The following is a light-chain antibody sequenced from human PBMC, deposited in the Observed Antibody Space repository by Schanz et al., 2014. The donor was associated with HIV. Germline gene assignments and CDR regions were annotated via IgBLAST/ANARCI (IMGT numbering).Light chain of an antibody. CDR3: AAWDDSLSGRV. CDR2: EIS. CDR1: SSDVGSYNL. Sequence: QSALTQPASVSGSPGQSITISCTGTSSDVGSYNLVSWYQQYPGKAPKLMIYEISKWPSGVSNRFSGSKSGNTASLTISGLQAEDEADYYCAAWDDSLSGRVFGGGTKLTVL. V-gene: IGLV2-23*02. J-gene: IGLJ3*02.